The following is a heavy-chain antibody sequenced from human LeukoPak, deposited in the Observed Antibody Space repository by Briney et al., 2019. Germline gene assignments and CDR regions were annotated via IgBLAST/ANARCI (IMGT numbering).Heavy chain of an antibody. CDR3: ATPRLDSSGYSLDY. Sequence: ASETLSLTCTVSGYSISSGYYWGWIRQPPGKGLEWIGSIYHSGSTYYNPSLKSRVTISVDTSKNQSSLKLSSVTAADTAVYYCATPRLDSSGYSLDYWGQGTLVTVSS. D-gene: IGHD3-22*01. V-gene: IGHV4-38-2*02. J-gene: IGHJ4*02. CDR1: GYSISSGYY. CDR2: IYHSGST.